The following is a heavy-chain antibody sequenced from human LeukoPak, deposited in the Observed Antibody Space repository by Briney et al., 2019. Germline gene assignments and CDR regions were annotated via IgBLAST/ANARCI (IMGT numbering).Heavy chain of an antibody. V-gene: IGHV4-59*08. CDR2: IFYNGRT. Sequence: SETLSLTCTVSGRSLDNYYWGWLRQPPGKGLEYIAYIFYNGRTNYNLSLKSRVTISVDTSKNQFSLKLNYVTAADTAVYYCARHDFWSGFDYWGQGALVSVSS. J-gene: IGHJ4*02. D-gene: IGHD3-3*01. CDR1: GRSLDNYY. CDR3: ARHDFWSGFDY.